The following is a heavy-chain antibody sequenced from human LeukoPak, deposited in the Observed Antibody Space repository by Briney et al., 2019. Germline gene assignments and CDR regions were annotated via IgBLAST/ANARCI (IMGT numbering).Heavy chain of an antibody. CDR2: ISYDGSNE. D-gene: IGHD1-20*01. CDR1: GFPLTTYW. Sequence: GGSLRLSCAATGFPLTTYWMSWVRQAPGKGLEWVALISYDGSNEYYVDSVKGRFTISRDNAKNTLYLQMNSLRAEDTAVYYCLRDLNWSLDQWGQGTLVTVSS. V-gene: IGHV3-30-3*01. J-gene: IGHJ4*02. CDR3: LRDLNWSLDQ.